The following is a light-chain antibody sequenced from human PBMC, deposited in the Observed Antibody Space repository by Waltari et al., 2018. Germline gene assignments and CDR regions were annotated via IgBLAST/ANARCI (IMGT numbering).Light chain of an antibody. J-gene: IGKJ2*01. CDR3: QQSYSTPPYT. CDR2: KAS. Sequence: DIQMTQSPSTLSASVGDRVILSCRASQPISGWLAWYQQKPGKAPKLLIYKASSLENGVPSRFSGSGSGTDFTLTISSLQPDDFATYYCQQSYSTPPYTFGQGTKLEIK. V-gene: IGKV1-5*03. CDR1: QPISGW.